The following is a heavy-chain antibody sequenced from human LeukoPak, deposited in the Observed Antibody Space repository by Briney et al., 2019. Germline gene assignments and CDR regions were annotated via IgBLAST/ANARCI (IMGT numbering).Heavy chain of an antibody. CDR3: AKDPSGCPDLAYCGGDCYFEWFVP. Sequence: GGSLRLSCAASGFTFSSYAMRWVRQAPGKGLEWVSAISGGGSSTYYADSVKGRFTISRDNSKNTLYLQMNSLRAEDTAVYYCAKDPSGCPDLAYCGGDCYFEWFVPWGQGTLVTVSS. V-gene: IGHV3-23*01. CDR2: ISGGGSST. CDR1: GFTFSSYA. J-gene: IGHJ5*02. D-gene: IGHD2-21*02.